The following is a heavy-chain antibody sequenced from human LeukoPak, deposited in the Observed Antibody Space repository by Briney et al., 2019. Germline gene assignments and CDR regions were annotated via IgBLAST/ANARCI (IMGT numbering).Heavy chain of an antibody. CDR3: AREKYSGSYYIRFDP. CDR2: NYHSGCT. J-gene: IGHJ5*02. V-gene: IGHV4-59*11. Sequence: SETQSLTCTVSGGSISSLYWSWMRQPPGKGLEWIGHNYHSGCTNYNPSLKGRVTLSEDTSKSQLSLKLSSVTAADTAVYYCAREKYSGSYYIRFDPWGQGTLVTVSS. D-gene: IGHD1-26*01. CDR1: GGSISSLY.